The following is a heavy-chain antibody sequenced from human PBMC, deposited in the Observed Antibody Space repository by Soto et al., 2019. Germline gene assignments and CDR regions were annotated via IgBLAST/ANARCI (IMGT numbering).Heavy chain of an antibody. J-gene: IGHJ4*02. V-gene: IGHV2-5*01. CDR1: GFSLSTSGLG. Sequence: SGPTLVNPTQTLTLTCTFSGFSLSTSGLGVGWIRQPPGKALDWLALIYWNDDKRYSPSLKARLTITKDTSKNQVVLTMTNMDPVDTATYYCAHRPSGWYLFDYWGQGTLVTVSS. CDR2: IYWNDDK. CDR3: AHRPSGWYLFDY. D-gene: IGHD6-19*01.